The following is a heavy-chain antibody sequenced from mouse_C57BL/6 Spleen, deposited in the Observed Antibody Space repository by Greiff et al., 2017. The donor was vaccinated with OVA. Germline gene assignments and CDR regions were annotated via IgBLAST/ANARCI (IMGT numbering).Heavy chain of an antibody. CDR1: GYTFTDYE. D-gene: IGHD3-1*01. Sequence: QVHVKRSGAELVRPGASVTLSCKASGYTFTDYEMHWVKQTPVHGLEWIGAIDPETGGTAYNQKFKGKAILTADKSSSTAYMELRSLTSEDSAVYYCTRSGSFFDYWGQGTTLTVSS. CDR3: TRSGSFFDY. V-gene: IGHV1-15*01. CDR2: IDPETGGT. J-gene: IGHJ2*01.